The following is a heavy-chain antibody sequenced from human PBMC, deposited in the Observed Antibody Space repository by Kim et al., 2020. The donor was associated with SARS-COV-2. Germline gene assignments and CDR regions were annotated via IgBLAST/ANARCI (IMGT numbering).Heavy chain of an antibody. D-gene: IGHD5-18*01. CDR3: AKERDTAMGL. Sequence: STYYADAVKGRFTISRDNSKNTLYLQMNSLRAEDTAVYYCAKERDTAMGLWGQGTLVTVSS. V-gene: IGHV3-23*01. J-gene: IGHJ4*02. CDR2: ST.